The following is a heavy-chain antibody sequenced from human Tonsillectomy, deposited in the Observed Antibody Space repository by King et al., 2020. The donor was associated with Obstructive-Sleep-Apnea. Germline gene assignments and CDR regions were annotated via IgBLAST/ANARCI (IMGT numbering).Heavy chain of an antibody. V-gene: IGHV3-30*04. CDR2: ISYDGSNT. D-gene: IGHD1-26*01. CDR3: AAGSRELNY. J-gene: IGHJ4*02. CDR1: GFTFSSFA. Sequence: VQLVESGGGVVQPGKSLRLSCAASGFTFSSFAMHWVRQAPGMGLEWVTLISYDGSNTYYADSVKGRFTISRDNSRNTVYLQMSSLTTEDTAVYFCAAGSRELNYWGKGTLVTVSS.